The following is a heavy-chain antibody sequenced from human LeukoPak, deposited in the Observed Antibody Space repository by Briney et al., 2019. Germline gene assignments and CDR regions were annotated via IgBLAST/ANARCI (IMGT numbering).Heavy chain of an antibody. CDR2: IYYSGST. V-gene: IGHV4-59*01. J-gene: IGHJ4*02. CDR1: GGSISSYY. D-gene: IGHD3-16*01. CDR3: ARVKGDPASYFDY. Sequence: PLETLSLTCTVSGGSISSYYWSWIRQPPGKGLEWIGYIYYSGSTNYNPSLKSRVTISVDTSKNQFSLKLSSVTAADTAVYYCARVKGDPASYFDYWGQGTLVTVSS.